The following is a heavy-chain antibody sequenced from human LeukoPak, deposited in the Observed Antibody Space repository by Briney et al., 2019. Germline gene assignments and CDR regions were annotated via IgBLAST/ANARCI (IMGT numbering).Heavy chain of an antibody. D-gene: IGHD1-7*01. J-gene: IGHJ4*02. CDR1: GTSINNYY. CDR2: VSTNGGT. Sequence: PSETLSLTCTVSGTSINNYYWGWFRQSPGKGLEWIVRVSTNGGTNSRTSLKSRGTMSVDTSKNQFSLKLSSVTAADTAVYYCARANYVYYFDYWGQGTLVTVSS. CDR3: ARANYVYYFDY. V-gene: IGHV4-4*07.